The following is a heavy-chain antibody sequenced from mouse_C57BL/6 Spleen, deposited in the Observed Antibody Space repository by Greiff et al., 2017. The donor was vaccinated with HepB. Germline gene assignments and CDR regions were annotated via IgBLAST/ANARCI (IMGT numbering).Heavy chain of an antibody. Sequence: QVQLQHSGAELVKPGASVKISCKASGYAFSSYWMNWVKQRPGKGLEWIGQIYPGDGDTNYNGKFKGKATLTADKSSSTAYMQLSSLTSEDSAVYFCARSYDYDLYYFDYWGQGTTLTVSS. V-gene: IGHV1-80*01. D-gene: IGHD2-4*01. J-gene: IGHJ2*01. CDR3: ARSYDYDLYYFDY. CDR2: IYPGDGDT. CDR1: GYAFSSYW.